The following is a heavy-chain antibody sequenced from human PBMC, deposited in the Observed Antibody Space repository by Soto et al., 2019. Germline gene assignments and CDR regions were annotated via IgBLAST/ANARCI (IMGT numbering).Heavy chain of an antibody. J-gene: IGHJ5*02. CDR1: GFTFSSYW. Sequence: VGSLRLSCAASGFTFSSYWMHWVRQAPGKGLVWVSRINSDGSSTSYADSVKGRFTISRDNAKNTLYLQMNSLRAEDTAVYYCARDSGSYSLDPWGQGTLVTVSS. V-gene: IGHV3-74*01. CDR3: ARDSGSYSLDP. D-gene: IGHD1-26*01. CDR2: INSDGSST.